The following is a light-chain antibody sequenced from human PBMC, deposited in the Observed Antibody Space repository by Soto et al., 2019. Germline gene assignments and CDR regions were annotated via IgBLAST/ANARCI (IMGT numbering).Light chain of an antibody. CDR2: AAS. J-gene: IGKJ3*01. CDR3: QKLNHAPFT. Sequence: DIQMTQSPSSLSASVGDRVTITCRASQGISNSLAWYQQRPGKVPKLLIYAASTLQPGVPSRFSGSGSGTDFTLTISSLQPEDVETYYCQKLNHAPFTFGPGTKVEI. V-gene: IGKV1-27*01. CDR1: QGISNS.